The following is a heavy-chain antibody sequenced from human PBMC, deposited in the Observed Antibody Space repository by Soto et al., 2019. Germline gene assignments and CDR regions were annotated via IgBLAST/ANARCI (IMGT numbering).Heavy chain of an antibody. CDR1: GFTFSNYA. CDR3: AKARYYDSTGYLYYFDY. CDR2: ITGGGDYT. J-gene: IGHJ4*02. Sequence: PGGSLRLSCAASGFTFSNYAMSWVRQAPGKGLEWVSSITGGGDYTYYADSVKGRFTISRDNSKNTLYLQMNSLRAEDTAVYYCAKARYYDSTGYLYYFDYWGQGTLVTVSS. V-gene: IGHV3-23*01. D-gene: IGHD3-22*01.